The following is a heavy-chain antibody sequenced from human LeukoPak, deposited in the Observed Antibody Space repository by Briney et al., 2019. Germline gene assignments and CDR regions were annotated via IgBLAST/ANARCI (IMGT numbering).Heavy chain of an antibody. V-gene: IGHV4-34*01. CDR3: ARCARAHYYDSRGSSRYFQH. CDR1: GGSFSGYY. D-gene: IGHD3-22*01. J-gene: IGHJ1*01. CDR2: INHSGST. Sequence: SETLSLICAVYGGSFSGYYWSWIRQPPGKGLEWIGEINHSGSTNYNPSLKSRVTISVDTSKDQFSLKLSSVTAADTAVYYCARCARAHYYDSRGSSRYFQHWGQGTLVTVSS.